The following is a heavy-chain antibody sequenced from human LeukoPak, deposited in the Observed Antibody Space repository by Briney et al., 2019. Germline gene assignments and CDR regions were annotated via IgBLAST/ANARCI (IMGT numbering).Heavy chain of an antibody. Sequence: PGGSLRLSCAASGFTFSSYAMSWVRQAPGKGLEWVSSISGSGTITYNADSVKGRFTISRDNSKNTLYLQMNSLRAGDTALYYCAKGGDYPDYFDYWGQGTLVTVSS. V-gene: IGHV3-23*01. CDR2: ISGSGTIT. CDR1: GFTFSSYA. CDR3: AKGGDYPDYFDY. D-gene: IGHD2-21*02. J-gene: IGHJ4*02.